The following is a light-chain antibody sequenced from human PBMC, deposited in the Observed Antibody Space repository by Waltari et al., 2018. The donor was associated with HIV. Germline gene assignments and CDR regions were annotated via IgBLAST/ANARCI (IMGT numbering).Light chain of an antibody. CDR3: QGWGATNDWV. CDR1: NIGVRD. CDR2: GHC. Sequence: YVLTQPPSVSVAPNQTATVACIGENIGVRDVHWYRQRFGQAPGVVIHGHCDPAPGVPGRISGFNSGDIGTLTLARVEGGDEAVYFCQGWGATNDWVFGGGAKVTVL. J-gene: IGLJ3*02. V-gene: IGLV3-21*02.